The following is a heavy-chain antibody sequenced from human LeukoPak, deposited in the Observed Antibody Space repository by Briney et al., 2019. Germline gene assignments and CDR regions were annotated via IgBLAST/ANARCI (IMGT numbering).Heavy chain of an antibody. CDR3: ARHLYNYFWSGLDF. D-gene: IGHD3-3*01. CDR1: GCSMTTYY. V-gene: IGHV4-59*08. CDR2: ISDTGST. J-gene: IGHJ4*02. Sequence: SETLSLTRSHSGCSMTTYYSSWIRQPPGKGLEWIGYISDTGSTNYNPSLKSRVTISADTSKNQLSLKLSSVTAADTDVYHCARHLYNYFWSGLDFWGQGTLVTVSS.